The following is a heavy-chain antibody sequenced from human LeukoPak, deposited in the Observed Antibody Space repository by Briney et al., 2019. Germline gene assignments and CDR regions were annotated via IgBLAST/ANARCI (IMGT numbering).Heavy chain of an antibody. Sequence: GGSLRLSCAASGFTFSSYAMHWVRQAPGKGLEWVAVISYDGSNKYYADSVKGRFTISRDNSKNTLYLQMNSLRAEDTAVYYCARVAYSSGWPRCYWGQGTLVTVSS. CDR3: ARVAYSSGWPRCY. V-gene: IGHV3-30-3*01. CDR2: ISYDGSNK. J-gene: IGHJ4*02. D-gene: IGHD6-19*01. CDR1: GFTFSSYA.